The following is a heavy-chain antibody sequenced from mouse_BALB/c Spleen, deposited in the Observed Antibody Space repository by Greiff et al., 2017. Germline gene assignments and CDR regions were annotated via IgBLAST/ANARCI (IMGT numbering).Heavy chain of an antibody. V-gene: IGHV1S56*01. D-gene: IGHD2-10*01. CDR3: ARGTYFWFAY. CDR1: GYTFTSYY. J-gene: IGHJ3*01. Sequence: QVQLQQSGPELVKPGASVKMSCKASGYTFTSYYIHWVKQRPGQGLEWIGWIYPGDGSTKYNQKFKDKATLTADKSSSTAYMQLSSLTSEDSAVYYCARGTYFWFAYWGQGTLVTVSA. CDR2: IYPGDGST.